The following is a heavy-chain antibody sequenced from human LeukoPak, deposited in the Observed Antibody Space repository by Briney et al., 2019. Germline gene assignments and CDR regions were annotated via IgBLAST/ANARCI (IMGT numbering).Heavy chain of an antibody. CDR3: ARRAGAYSHPYDY. CDR1: GFTVSSNS. Sequence: PGGSLRLSSTVSGFTVSSNSMSWVRQAPGKGLEWVSFIFSSTHYSDSVKGRFSISRDSSKNTVYLQMSSLRAEDTAVYYCARRAGAYSHPYDYWGQGTLVTVSS. CDR2: IFSST. V-gene: IGHV3-53*01. J-gene: IGHJ4*02. D-gene: IGHD4/OR15-4a*01.